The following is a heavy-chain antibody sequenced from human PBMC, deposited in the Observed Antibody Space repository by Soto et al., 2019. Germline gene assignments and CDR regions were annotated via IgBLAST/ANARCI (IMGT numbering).Heavy chain of an antibody. J-gene: IGHJ3*02. Sequence: VQLVESGGGLVQPGGSLRLSCAASGFTVTTNYMSWVRQPPGKGLEWVSVVYSGGSTYYADSVKGRFTVSRDNSKNTLYHQMNSLRTEDTAVYYCARDFSGKNDAFDIWGQGTVVTVSS. V-gene: IGHV3-66*01. CDR2: VYSGGST. CDR1: GFTVTTNY. D-gene: IGHD3-10*01. CDR3: ARDFSGKNDAFDI.